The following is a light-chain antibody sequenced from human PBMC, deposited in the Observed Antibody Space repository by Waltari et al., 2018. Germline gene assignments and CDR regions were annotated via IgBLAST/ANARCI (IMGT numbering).Light chain of an antibody. V-gene: IGKV3-15*01. Sequence: EIVMTQSPATLSVSPGERATLSCRASQSVSNNLAWYQQKPGQAPRLLIFGASSRATGIPSRFSGNGSWTEFTLTISSLQSEDFAVYFCQQYNNWPPELTFGGGTKVEIK. CDR1: QSVSNN. J-gene: IGKJ4*01. CDR2: GAS. CDR3: QQYNNWPPELT.